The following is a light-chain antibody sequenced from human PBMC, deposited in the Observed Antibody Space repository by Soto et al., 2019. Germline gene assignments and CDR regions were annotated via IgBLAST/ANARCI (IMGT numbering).Light chain of an antibody. V-gene: IGKV1-8*01. CDR1: KGISSH. Sequence: AIRMTQSPSSFSASTGDRVTITFRASKGISSHLAWYQVKPGKAPRLLIYTAAYLESGVPSRFSGSGSGTDFTLTISALQSEDFAGYYCQQYFSYPLTFGGGTKVEIK. CDR2: TAA. CDR3: QQYFSYPLT. J-gene: IGKJ4*01.